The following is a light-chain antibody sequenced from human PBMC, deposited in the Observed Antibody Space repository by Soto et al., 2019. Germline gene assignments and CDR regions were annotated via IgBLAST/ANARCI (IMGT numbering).Light chain of an antibody. V-gene: IGLV2-23*03. CDR1: SSDVGSYKF. Sequence: QSVLTQPASVSGSAGQSITISCTGTSSDVGSYKFVSWYQQHPGKVPKVIIYEGSKRPSGVSNRFSGSKSGNTASLTISGLQVEDEADYYCCSYAGSSSFVFGTGTQLTVL. J-gene: IGLJ1*01. CDR3: CSYAGSSSFV. CDR2: EGS.